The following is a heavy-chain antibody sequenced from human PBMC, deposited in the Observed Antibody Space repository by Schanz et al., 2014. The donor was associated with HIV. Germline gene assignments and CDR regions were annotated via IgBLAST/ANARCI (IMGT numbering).Heavy chain of an antibody. V-gene: IGHV3-23*04. J-gene: IGHJ4*02. CDR2: ITGSGVST. D-gene: IGHD2-15*01. CDR3: AKVVRFAMVTAPYYFDS. CDR1: GFNFNNYA. Sequence: DVQLVESGGSLVQPGGSLRLSCAASGFNFNNYAMTWVRQAPGKGLDWVSGITGSGVSTYYADSVKGRFTISRDNSKNTLYLQMNSLRAEDTAVYYCAKVVRFAMVTAPYYFDSWGQGTLVTVSS.